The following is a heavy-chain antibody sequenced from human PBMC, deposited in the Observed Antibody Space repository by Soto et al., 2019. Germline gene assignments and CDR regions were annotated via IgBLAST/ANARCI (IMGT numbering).Heavy chain of an antibody. J-gene: IGHJ4*02. Sequence: EVQLLESGGGLVQPGESLRLSCATSGFTFSDYAMSWVRQPPGKGLEWVSAISASGGHTYYADSVKGQFTISRDNSKNRLYLQMNSLRAEDTAVYYCAKVPGGYGDYEAPWGQGTLVTVSS. CDR3: AKVPGGYGDYEAP. CDR2: ISASGGHT. CDR1: GFTFSDYA. D-gene: IGHD5-12*01. V-gene: IGHV3-23*01.